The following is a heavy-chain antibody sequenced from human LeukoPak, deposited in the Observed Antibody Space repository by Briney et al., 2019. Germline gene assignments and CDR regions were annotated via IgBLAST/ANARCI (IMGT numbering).Heavy chain of an antibody. V-gene: IGHV3-30-3*01. CDR2: ISYDGSDK. CDR3: ARDFGYSNY. J-gene: IGHJ4*02. D-gene: IGHD2-21*01. CDR1: GFTFSSYA. Sequence: GGSLRLSCAASGFTFSSYAVHWVRQAPGKGLEWVAVISYDGSDKYYADSVKGRFTISRDNSKNTLYLQMNSLRAEDTAVYYCARDFGYSNYWGQGTLVTVSS.